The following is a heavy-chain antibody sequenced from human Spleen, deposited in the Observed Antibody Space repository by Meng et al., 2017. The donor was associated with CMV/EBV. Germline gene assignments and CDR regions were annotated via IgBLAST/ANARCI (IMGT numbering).Heavy chain of an antibody. CDR3: ARTLGSWSAPWPFYYYGMDV. CDR1: SYA. D-gene: IGHD3-3*01. J-gene: IGHJ6*02. CDR2: IIPIFGTA. V-gene: IGHV1-69*05. Sequence: SYAISWGRQAPGQGLEWMGGIIPIFGTANYAQKFQGRVTITTDESASTAYMELSSLRSEDTAVYYCARTLGSWSAPWPFYYYGMDVWGQGTTVTVSS.